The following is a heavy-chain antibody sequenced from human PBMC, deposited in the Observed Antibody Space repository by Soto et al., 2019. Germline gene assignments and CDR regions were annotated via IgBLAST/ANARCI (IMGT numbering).Heavy chain of an antibody. CDR3: ARTYDFWSGYLSGNWFDP. CDR1: GGSISSSSYY. J-gene: IGHJ5*02. V-gene: IGHV4-39*01. CDR2: IYYSGST. D-gene: IGHD3-3*01. Sequence: SETLSLTCTVSGGSISSSSYYWGWIRQPPGKGLEWIGSIYYSGSTYYNPSLKSRVTISVDTSKNQFSLKLSPVTAADTAVYYCARTYDFWSGYLSGNWFDPWGQGTLVTVSS.